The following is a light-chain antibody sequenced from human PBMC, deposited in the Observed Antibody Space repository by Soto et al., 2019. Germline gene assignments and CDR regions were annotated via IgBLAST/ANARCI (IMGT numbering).Light chain of an antibody. CDR1: QSISSY. CDR3: HQNYSAPWT. J-gene: IGKJ1*01. V-gene: IGKV1-39*01. Sequence: IRMTQSPSSLSASVGDRVTITCRASQSISSYLNWYQQKPGKAPNLLIYAASSLQSGVPSRFSGSGSGTDFTLTISSLQPEDFATYYCHQNYSAPWTFGQGTKVDI. CDR2: AAS.